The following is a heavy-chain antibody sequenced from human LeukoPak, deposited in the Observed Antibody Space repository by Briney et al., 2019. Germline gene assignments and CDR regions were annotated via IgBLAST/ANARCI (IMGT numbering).Heavy chain of an antibody. V-gene: IGHV3-21*01. CDR3: ATESGAYCSSTSCYYY. CDR2: ISSSSSYI. Sequence: KPGGSLRLSCAASGFTFSSYSMNWVRQAPGKGLEWVSSISSSSSYIYYADSVKGRFTISRDNAKNSLYLQMNSPRAEDTAVYYCATESGAYCSSTSCYYYWGQGTLVTVSS. D-gene: IGHD2-2*01. CDR1: GFTFSSYS. J-gene: IGHJ4*02.